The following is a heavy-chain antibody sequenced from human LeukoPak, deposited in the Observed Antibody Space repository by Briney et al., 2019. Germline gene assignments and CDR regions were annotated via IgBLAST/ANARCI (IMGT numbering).Heavy chain of an antibody. CDR3: ARDRYDILTGPPDY. CDR2: ISYDGSNK. CDR1: GFTFSSYA. J-gene: IGHJ4*02. D-gene: IGHD3-9*01. Sequence: GGSLRLSCAASGFTFSSYAMHWVRQAPGKGLEWVAVISYDGSNKYYADSVKGQFTIPRDNSKNTLYLQMNSLRAEDTAVYYCARDRYDILTGPPDYWGQGTLVTVSS. V-gene: IGHV3-30-3*01.